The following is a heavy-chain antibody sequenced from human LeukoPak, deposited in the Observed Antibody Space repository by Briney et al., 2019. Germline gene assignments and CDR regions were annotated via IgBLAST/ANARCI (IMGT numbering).Heavy chain of an antibody. J-gene: IGHJ4*02. CDR2: ISAYNGNT. CDR1: GYTFTSYG. CDR3: ARGMDYYGSGSYNGGYFDY. D-gene: IGHD3-10*01. Sequence: ASVKVSCKASGYTFTSYGISWVRQAPGQGLEWMGWISAYNGNTNYAQKLQGRVTMTTDTSTSTAYMELRSLRSDDTAVYYCARGMDYYGSGSYNGGYFDYWGQGTLVTVSS. V-gene: IGHV1-18*01.